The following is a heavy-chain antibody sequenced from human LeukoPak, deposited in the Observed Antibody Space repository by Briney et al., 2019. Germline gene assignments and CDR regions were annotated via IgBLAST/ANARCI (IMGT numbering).Heavy chain of an antibody. V-gene: IGHV3-48*03. CDR2: ISRSGGTI. Sequence: PGGSLRLSCAASGFTFSSYEFNWVRQAPGKGLEWVSYISRSGGTIYYADSVKGRFTISRDNAKNSLYLQMTSLRAEDTAVYYCVRDRDTGAYAAGFDYWGQGTLATVSS. CDR1: GFTFSSYE. J-gene: IGHJ4*02. CDR3: VRDRDTGAYAAGFDY. D-gene: IGHD6-13*01.